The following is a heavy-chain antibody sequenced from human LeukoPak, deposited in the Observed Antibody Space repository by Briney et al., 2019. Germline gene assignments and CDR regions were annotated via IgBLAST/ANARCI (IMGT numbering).Heavy chain of an antibody. D-gene: IGHD6-19*01. Sequence: ESGPALVKPTQTLTLTCTFSGFSLTTSGMCVSWIRQPPGKALEWLARIDWDDDKFYSTSLKTRLTISKDTSKNQVVLTMTNMDPVDTATYYCARYSSGWKSFDYWGQGTRVTVSS. CDR3: ARYSSGWKSFDY. CDR1: GFSLTTSGMC. V-gene: IGHV2-70*17. CDR2: IDWDDDK. J-gene: IGHJ4*02.